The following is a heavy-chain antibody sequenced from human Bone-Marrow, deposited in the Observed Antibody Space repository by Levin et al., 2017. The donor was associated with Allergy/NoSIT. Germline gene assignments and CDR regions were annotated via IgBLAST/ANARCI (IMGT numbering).Heavy chain of an antibody. D-gene: IGHD6-19*01. CDR3: ARGLYGSGWYGWFDP. V-gene: IGHV3-7*04. CDR2: IKQDGSEK. CDR1: GFTFSSYW. Sequence: LSLTCAASGFTFSSYWMNWVRQAPGKGLEWVANIKQDGSEKYYVDSVKGRFTISRDNAENSLYLQMNSLRAEDTAVYYCARGLYGSGWYGWFDPWGQGTLVTVSS. J-gene: IGHJ5*02.